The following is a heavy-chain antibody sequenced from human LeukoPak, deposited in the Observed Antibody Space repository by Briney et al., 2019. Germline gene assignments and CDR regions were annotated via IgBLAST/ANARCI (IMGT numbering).Heavy chain of an antibody. V-gene: IGHV4-38-2*02. D-gene: IGHD6-19*01. CDR3: ARHRSGSSWFAP. Sequence: KTSETLSLTCTVSGYSISSGYYWGWIRQPPGKGLEWIGSGSTYYNPSLKSRVTISVDTSKNQFSLKLSSVTAADTAVYFCARHRSGSSWFAPWGQGTLVTVSS. CDR2: SGST. CDR1: GYSISSGYY. J-gene: IGHJ5*02.